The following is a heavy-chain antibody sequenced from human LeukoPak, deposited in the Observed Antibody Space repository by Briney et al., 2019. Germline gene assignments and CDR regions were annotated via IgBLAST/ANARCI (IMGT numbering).Heavy chain of an antibody. CDR3: ARRRQGSGWFDP. CDR2: IYHSGRT. Sequence: PSETLSLTCTVSGGSISNSSYYWGWIRQPPGKGLEWIGIIYHSGRTYYNPSLKSRLTISVDTSKNQFSLKLSSVTAADTAVYYCARRRQGSGWFDPLGPGNPGHRPL. CDR1: GGSISNSSYY. D-gene: IGHD3-10*01. J-gene: IGHJ5*02. V-gene: IGHV4-39*01.